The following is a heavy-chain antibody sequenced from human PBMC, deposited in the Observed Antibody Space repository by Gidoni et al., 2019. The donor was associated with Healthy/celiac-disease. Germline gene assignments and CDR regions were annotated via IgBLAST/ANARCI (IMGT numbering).Heavy chain of an antibody. CDR3: AKGDYYDSSGLVYY. J-gene: IGHJ4*02. Sequence: EVQLVESGGDLVQPGRSLRLSCAAPGFTFDDYAMHWVRQAQGEGLAWVSGISWNSGSIGYADSVKGRFTISRDNAKNSLYLKMNSLRAEDTALYYCAKGDYYDSSGLVYYWGQGTLVTVSS. CDR1: GFTFDDYA. V-gene: IGHV3-9*01. D-gene: IGHD3-22*01. CDR2: ISWNSGSI.